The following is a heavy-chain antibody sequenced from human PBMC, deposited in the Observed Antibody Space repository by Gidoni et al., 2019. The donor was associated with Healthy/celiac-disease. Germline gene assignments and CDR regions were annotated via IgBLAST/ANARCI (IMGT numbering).Heavy chain of an antibody. CDR2: ISWNSGSI. CDR1: GFTFDDYA. J-gene: IGHJ4*02. CDR3: AKAADCSGGSCPLDY. V-gene: IGHV3-9*01. D-gene: IGHD2-15*01. Sequence: EVQLVESGGGLVQPGRSLRLSCAASGFTFDDYAMHWVRQAPGKGLEWVSGISWNSGSIGYADSVKGRFTISRDNAKNSLYLQMNSLRAEDTALYYCAKAADCSGGSCPLDYWDQGTLVTVSS.